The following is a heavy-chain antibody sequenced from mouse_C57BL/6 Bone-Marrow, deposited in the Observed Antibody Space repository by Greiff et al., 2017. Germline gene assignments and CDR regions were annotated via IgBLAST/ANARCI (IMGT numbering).Heavy chain of an antibody. CDR2: IDPANGDT. CDR3: LPYCGSSPHYYALDY. J-gene: IGHJ4*01. D-gene: IGHD1-1*01. CDR1: GFNIKDDY. Sequence: LVESGAELVRPGASVKLSCTASGFNIKDDYMHWVKQRPEQGLEWIGWIDPANGDTEYASKFQGKATISAATSSNTAYLQLSSLTSEDTAVEYYLPYCGSSPHYYALDYWGQGTSVTVSS. V-gene: IGHV14-4*01.